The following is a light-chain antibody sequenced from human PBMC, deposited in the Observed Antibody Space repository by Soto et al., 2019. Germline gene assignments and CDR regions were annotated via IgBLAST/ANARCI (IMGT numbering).Light chain of an antibody. CDR1: QSLLHSDGKTY. CDR3: LQTKQLPLT. Sequence: EIVLTQTPLSLSVTPGQSASISCKSSQSLLHSDGKTYLYWYLQRPGKPPQLLMYEVSNRFSGVPERFSGSGSGTDFTLEISRVEAEDVGLYSCLQTKQLPLTFGHGTKVEVK. J-gene: IGKJ1*01. V-gene: IGKV2D-29*01. CDR2: EVS.